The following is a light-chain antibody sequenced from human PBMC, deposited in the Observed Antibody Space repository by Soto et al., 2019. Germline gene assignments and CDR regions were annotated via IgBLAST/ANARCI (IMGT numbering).Light chain of an antibody. V-gene: IGKV3-15*01. CDR2: DAS. CDR1: QSIGNY. J-gene: IGKJ1*01. Sequence: MTQSPSTLSAFLGERATLSFRASQSIGNYLAWYQQRRGTPPRILIFDASARVGDIPARFSGSGSGTEFTLTISRLQSEDFAVYYCQQYNTRPWTFGQGTKVDIK. CDR3: QQYNTRPWT.